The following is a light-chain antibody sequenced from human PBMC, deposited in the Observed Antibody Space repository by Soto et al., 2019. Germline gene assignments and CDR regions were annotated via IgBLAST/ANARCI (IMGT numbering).Light chain of an antibody. Sequence: QSVLTQPPSASGSPGQSVTISCTGTSNDIGSNNYVSWYQQHPGKAPKLMIYEVSKRPSGVPDRFSGSKSGNTASLSVSGLQAEDEADYYCSSDGGSKVFGGGTKLTVL. CDR1: SNDIGSNNY. CDR2: EVS. CDR3: SSDGGSKV. J-gene: IGLJ2*01. V-gene: IGLV2-8*01.